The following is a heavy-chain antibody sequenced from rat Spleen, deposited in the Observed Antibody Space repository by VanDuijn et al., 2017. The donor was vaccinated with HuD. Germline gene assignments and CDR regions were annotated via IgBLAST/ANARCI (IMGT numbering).Heavy chain of an antibody. CDR1: GFIFSNYG. CDR2: ISYGDSSGHSGT. CDR3: ARHDVMDA. V-gene: IGHV5-29*01. Sequence: EVQLVESDGGLVQPGRSLELSCAASGFIFSNYGMAWVRQAPTKGLEWVATISYGDSSGHSGTYYRDSVKGRFTISRDNAKSTLSLQMDSLRSEDTATYYCARHDVMDAWGQGASVTVSS. J-gene: IGHJ4*01.